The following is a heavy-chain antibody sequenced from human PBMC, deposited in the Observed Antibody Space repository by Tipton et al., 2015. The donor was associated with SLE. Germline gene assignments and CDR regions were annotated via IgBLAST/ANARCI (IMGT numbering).Heavy chain of an antibody. J-gene: IGHJ6*02. CDR2: TYYRSKWYN. Sequence: GLVKPSQTLSLTCAISGGSVSSNSAAWNWIRQSPSRGLEWLGRTYYRSKWYNDYAVSVKSRITINPDTSKNQFSLQLNSVTPEDTAVYYCAREGYSSGWYGGYYYYYGMDVWGQGTTVTVSS. CDR3: AREGYSSGWYGGYYYYYGMDV. CDR1: GGSVSSNSAA. V-gene: IGHV6-1*01. D-gene: IGHD6-19*01.